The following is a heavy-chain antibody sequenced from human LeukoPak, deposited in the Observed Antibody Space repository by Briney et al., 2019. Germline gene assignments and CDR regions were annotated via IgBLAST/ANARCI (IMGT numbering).Heavy chain of an antibody. D-gene: IGHD1-1*01. CDR2: ISGSGGST. CDR3: AKDGYDYYYYYMDV. CDR1: GFTFSSYS. Sequence: PGGSLRLSCAASGFTFSSYSMNWVRQAPGKGLEWVSAISGSGGSTYYADSVKGRFTISRDNSKNTLYLQMNSLRAEDTAVYYCAKDGYDYYYYYMDVWGKGTTVTVSS. V-gene: IGHV3-23*01. J-gene: IGHJ6*03.